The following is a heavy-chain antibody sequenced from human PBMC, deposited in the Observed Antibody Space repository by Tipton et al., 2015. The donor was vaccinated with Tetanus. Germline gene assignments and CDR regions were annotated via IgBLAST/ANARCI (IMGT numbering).Heavy chain of an antibody. CDR2: ISYSSGTI. Sequence: SLRLSCAASGFTFTSYSMNWVRQAPGKGLEWVSYISYSSGTIYYADSVQGRFTISRDNAKNSLYLQMNSLRDEDTAVYYCAKDPASRGWFDPWGQGTLVSVSS. CDR1: GFTFTSYS. J-gene: IGHJ5*02. CDR3: AKDPASRGWFDP. V-gene: IGHV3-48*02.